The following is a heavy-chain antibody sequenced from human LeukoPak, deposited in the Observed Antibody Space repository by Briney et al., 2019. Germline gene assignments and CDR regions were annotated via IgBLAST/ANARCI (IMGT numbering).Heavy chain of an antibody. V-gene: IGHV3-30*14. CDR1: GFTFSSYA. CDR2: ISYDGSNK. CDR3: ARGLSDNCFDP. J-gene: IGHJ5*02. D-gene: IGHD2-21*01. Sequence: PGGSLRLSCAASGFTFSSYAMHWVRQAPGKGLEWVAVISYDGSNKYYADSVKGRFTISRDNSKNTLYLQMNSLRAEDTAVYYCARGLSDNCFDPWGQGTLVTVSS.